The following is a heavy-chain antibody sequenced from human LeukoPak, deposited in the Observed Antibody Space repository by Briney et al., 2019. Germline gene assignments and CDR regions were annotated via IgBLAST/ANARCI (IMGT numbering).Heavy chain of an antibody. CDR3: ARYDSSWDSLDY. V-gene: IGHV4-59*01. CDR1: GCSISTYY. D-gene: IGHD6-13*01. CDR2: IHYSGST. Sequence: PSETLSLTCTVSGCSISTYYWSWIRPPAGKGLEWIGSIHYSGSTNYNSSLKSRITMSVDTSKNQFSLKLSSVTAADTAVYYCARYDSSWDSLDYRGQGTLVTVSS. J-gene: IGHJ4*02.